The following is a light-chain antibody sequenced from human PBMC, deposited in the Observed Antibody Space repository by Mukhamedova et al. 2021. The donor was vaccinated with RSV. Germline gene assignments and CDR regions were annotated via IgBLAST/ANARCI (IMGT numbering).Light chain of an antibody. CDR1: QSVSSSY. Sequence: PGERATLSCRASQSVSSSYLAWYQQKPGQAPRLLIYGASSRATGIPDRFSGSGSGTDFTLTISRLEPEDFAVYYCQQYGSSLFTFG. J-gene: IGKJ3*01. CDR2: GAS. V-gene: IGKV3-20*01. CDR3: QQYGSSLFT.